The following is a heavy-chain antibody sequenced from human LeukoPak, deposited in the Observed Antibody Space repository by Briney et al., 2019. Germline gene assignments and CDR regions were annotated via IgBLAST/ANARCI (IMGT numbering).Heavy chain of an antibody. V-gene: IGHV5-10-1*01. CDR3: ARHGGDYYYGMDV. J-gene: IGHJ6*04. CDR2: IDPSDSYT. D-gene: IGHD3-3*01. Sequence: KDGESLQISCKGSGYSFTSYWISWVRQLPGKGLEWMGRIDPSDSYTNYSPSFQGHVTISADKSISTAYLQWSSLKASDTAMYYCARHGGDYYYGMDVWGKGTTVTVSS. CDR1: GYSFTSYW.